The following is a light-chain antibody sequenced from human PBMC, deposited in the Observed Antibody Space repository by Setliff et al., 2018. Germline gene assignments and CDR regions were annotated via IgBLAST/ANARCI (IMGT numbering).Light chain of an antibody. V-gene: IGLV2-14*03. CDR2: AVS. CDR3: NAYSADTTEV. CDR1: GRDVGSYDL. Sequence: QSVLAQPASVSGSPGQSITISCSGTGRDVGSYDLVSWYQQHPGKAPKLIIYAVSDRPSGVSHRFSGSKSGNTAYLTISGLRTEDEADYYCNAYSADTTEVFGSGTKGTVL. J-gene: IGLJ1*01.